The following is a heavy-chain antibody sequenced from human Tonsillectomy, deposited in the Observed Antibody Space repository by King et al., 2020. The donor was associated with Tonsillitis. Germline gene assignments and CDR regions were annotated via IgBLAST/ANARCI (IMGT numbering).Heavy chain of an antibody. CDR1: GFTFSSFA. D-gene: IGHD3-22*01. CDR2: ISGSGGST. Sequence: VQLVESGGGLVQPGGSLRLSCAASGFTFSSFAMSWVRQAPGKGLEWVSGISGSGGSTYYADSVKGRFTISRDNSKNTLYLQMNSLRAEDTAVYYCAKFEGYYDSGGYYSPFYFDQWGQGTLVTVSS. V-gene: IGHV3-23*04. J-gene: IGHJ4*02. CDR3: AKFEGYYDSGGYYSPFYFDQ.